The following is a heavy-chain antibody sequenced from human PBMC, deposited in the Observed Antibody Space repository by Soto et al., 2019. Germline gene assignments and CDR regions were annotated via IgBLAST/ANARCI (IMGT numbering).Heavy chain of an antibody. CDR2: IIPIFGTA. J-gene: IGHJ6*02. CDR3: ASSYPYCTSNSCYAESYYYQIDF. CDR1: GGTFSSYA. V-gene: IGHV1-69*13. Sequence: SVKVSCKASGGTFSSYAISWVRQAPGQGVEWMGGIIPIFGTANYAQKFQGRVTITADESTSTAYMELSSLRSEDTAVYYCASSYPYCTSNSCYAESYYYQIDFWGHGATV. D-gene: IGHD2-2*01.